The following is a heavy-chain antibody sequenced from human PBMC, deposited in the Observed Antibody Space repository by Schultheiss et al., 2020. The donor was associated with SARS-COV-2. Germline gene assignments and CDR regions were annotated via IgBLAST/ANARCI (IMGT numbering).Heavy chain of an antibody. D-gene: IGHD2-21*01. CDR2: ISSSSSYI. V-gene: IGHV3-21*01. CDR1: GFTFDDYA. Sequence: GESLKISCAASGFTFDDYAMHWVRQAPGKGLEWVSSISSSSSYIYYADSVKGRFTISRDNAKNSLYLQMNSLRAEDTAVYYCAKSAMLLGYYYYYMDVWGKGTTVTVSS. CDR3: AKSAMLLGYYYYYMDV. J-gene: IGHJ6*03.